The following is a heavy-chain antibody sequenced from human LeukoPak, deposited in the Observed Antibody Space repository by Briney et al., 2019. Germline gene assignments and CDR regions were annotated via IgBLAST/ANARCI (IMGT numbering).Heavy chain of an antibody. CDR2: ISTSGRST. D-gene: IGHD5-24*01. CDR1: GFTFTTYY. V-gene: IGHV3-23*01. Sequence: GGSLRLSCAASGFTFTTYYMSWVRQAPGRGLEWVSAISTSGRSTYYADSVKGRFTISRDSSENTLNLQMDSLRAEDTAVYYCAAYNCNRTSSYTGGLDYWGQGTLVTVSS. CDR3: AAYNCNRTSSYTGGLDY. J-gene: IGHJ4*02.